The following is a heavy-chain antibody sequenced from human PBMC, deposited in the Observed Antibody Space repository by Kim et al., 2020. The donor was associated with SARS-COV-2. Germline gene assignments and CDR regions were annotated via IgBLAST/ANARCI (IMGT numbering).Heavy chain of an antibody. J-gene: IGHJ4*02. Sequence: GGSLRLSCAASGFTFSSYEMNWVRQAPGKGLEWVSYISSSGSTIYYADSVKGRFTISRDNAKNSLYLQMNSPRAEDTAVYYCARESSIAVADYWGQGTLVTVSS. CDR1: GFTFSSYE. CDR2: ISSSGSTI. V-gene: IGHV3-48*03. CDR3: ARESSIAVADY. D-gene: IGHD6-19*01.